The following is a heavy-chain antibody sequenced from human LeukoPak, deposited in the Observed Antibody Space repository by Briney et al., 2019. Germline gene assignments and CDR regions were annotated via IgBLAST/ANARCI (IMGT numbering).Heavy chain of an antibody. D-gene: IGHD2-15*01. CDR2: INHSGST. CDR3: ATHMYRYCSGGSCYLCFRSWNWFDP. CDR1: GGSFSGYY. V-gene: IGHV4-34*01. Sequence: SETLSLTCAVYGGSFSGYYWSWIRQPPGKGLEWIGEINHSGSTNYNPSLKSRVTISVDTSKNQFSLKLSSVTAADTAVYYCATHMYRYCSGGSCYLCFRSWNWFDPQGPGTMVTVAS. J-gene: IGHJ5*02.